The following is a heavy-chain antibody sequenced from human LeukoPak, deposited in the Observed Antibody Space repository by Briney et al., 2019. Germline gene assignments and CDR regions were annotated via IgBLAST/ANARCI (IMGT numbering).Heavy chain of an antibody. V-gene: IGHV1-69*13. D-gene: IGHD2-21*02. J-gene: IGHJ3*02. CDR3: ARVNCGGDCYSDRGAFDI. CDR2: IIPIFGTA. CDR1: GGTFSSYT. Sequence: ASVKVSCKASGGTFSSYTITWVRQAPGQGLEWMGGIIPIFGTASYAQKFQGRVTITADESTSTAYMELSSLRSEDTAVYYCARVNCGGDCYSDRGAFDIWGQGTMVTVSS.